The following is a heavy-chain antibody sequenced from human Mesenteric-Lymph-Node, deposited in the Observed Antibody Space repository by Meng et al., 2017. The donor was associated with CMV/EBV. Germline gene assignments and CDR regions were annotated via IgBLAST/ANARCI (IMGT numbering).Heavy chain of an antibody. CDR1: GGSFNVYY. J-gene: IGHJ5*02. V-gene: IGHV4-34*01. Sequence: SETLSLTCAVYGGSFNVYYWSWIRQPPGKGLEWIGDINQSGSTNYSPSLKSRVTISLDTSKNQFSLNLNSVTAADTAVYYCARDASGGYNWFDPWGQGTLVTVSS. D-gene: IGHD3-16*01. CDR2: INQSGST. CDR3: ARDASGGYNWFDP.